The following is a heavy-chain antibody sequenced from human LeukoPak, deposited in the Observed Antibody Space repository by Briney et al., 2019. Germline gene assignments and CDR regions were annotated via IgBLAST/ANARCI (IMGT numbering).Heavy chain of an antibody. J-gene: IGHJ3*02. CDR2: FDPEDGET. Sequence: GASVKVSCKVSGYTLTELSMHWVRQAPGKGLEWMGGFDPEDGETIYAQKFQGRVTMTEDTSTDTAYMELSSLRSEDTAVYYCATSYYYDSSGYYYGRHAFDIWGQGTMVTVSS. V-gene: IGHV1-24*01. D-gene: IGHD3-22*01. CDR3: ATSYYYDSSGYYYGRHAFDI. CDR1: GYTLTELS.